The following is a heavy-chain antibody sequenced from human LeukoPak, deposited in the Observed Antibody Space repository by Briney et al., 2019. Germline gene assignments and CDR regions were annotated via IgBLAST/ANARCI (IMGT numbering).Heavy chain of an antibody. V-gene: IGHV3-7*01. CDR3: ARLREIPVFGVVTKSTSYFDY. CDR2: IKQDRSEK. J-gene: IGHJ4*02. Sequence: PGGSLRLSCEASGFTFSLYSMNWVRQAPGKGLELVANIKQDRSEKYYVDSEKGRSTISRDNAKNSLYLQMNSLRAEDTAVYYCARLREIPVFGVVTKSTSYFDYWGQGTLVTVSS. D-gene: IGHD3-3*01. CDR1: GFTFSLYS.